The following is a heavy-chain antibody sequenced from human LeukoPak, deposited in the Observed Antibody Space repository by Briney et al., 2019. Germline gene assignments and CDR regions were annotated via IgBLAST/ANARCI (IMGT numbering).Heavy chain of an antibody. CDR1: GFTFDDYG. CDR2: INWNGGST. D-gene: IGHD3-3*01. V-gene: IGHV3-20*04. Sequence: PGGSLRLSCAASGFTFDDYGMSWVRQAPGKGLEWVSGINWNGGSTGYADSVKGRFTISRDNAKNSLYLQMNSLRAEDTAVYYCARDIWEWFHRGDAFDIWGQGTMVTVSA. J-gene: IGHJ3*02. CDR3: ARDIWEWFHRGDAFDI.